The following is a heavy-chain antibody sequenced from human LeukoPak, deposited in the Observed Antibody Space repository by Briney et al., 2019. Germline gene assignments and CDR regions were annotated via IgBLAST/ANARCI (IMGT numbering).Heavy chain of an antibody. Sequence: PSETLSLTCAVYGGSFSGYYWSWIRQPPGKGLEWVGEINHSGSTNYNPSLKCRVTISVDTSKNQFSLKLSSVTAADTAVYYCARLRRIQPSNGYFDYWGQGTLVTVSS. CDR2: INHSGST. J-gene: IGHJ4*02. CDR3: ARLRRIQPSNGYFDY. D-gene: IGHD5-18*01. V-gene: IGHV4-34*01. CDR1: GGSFSGYY.